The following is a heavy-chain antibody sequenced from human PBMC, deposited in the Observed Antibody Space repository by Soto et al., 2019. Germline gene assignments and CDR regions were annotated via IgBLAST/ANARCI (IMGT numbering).Heavy chain of an antibody. V-gene: IGHV4-61*01. CDR1: GGSVSSGSYY. CDR3: ARGVSTMIVVAIDY. Sequence: QVQLQESGPGLVKPSETLSLTCTVSGGSVSSGSYYWSWIRQPPGKGLEWIGYIYYSGSTNYNPSLKSRVTISVDTSKNQFSLKLSSVTAADTAVYYCARGVSTMIVVAIDYWGQGTLATVSS. D-gene: IGHD3-22*01. J-gene: IGHJ4*02. CDR2: IYYSGST.